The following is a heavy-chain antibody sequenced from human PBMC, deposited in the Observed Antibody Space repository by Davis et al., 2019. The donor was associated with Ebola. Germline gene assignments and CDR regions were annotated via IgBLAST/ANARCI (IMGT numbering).Heavy chain of an antibody. D-gene: IGHD6-6*01. CDR1: GYTFTSYY. CDR3: ARDPGYRSPFNRFDP. CDR2: INPSGCST. Sequence: AASVKVSCKASGYTFTSYYMHWVRQAPGQGLEWMGIINPSGCSTSYAQKFQGRVTMTRDTSTSKVYMELSSLRSEDTAMYFCARDPGYRSPFNRFDPWGQGTLVTVSS. J-gene: IGHJ5*02. V-gene: IGHV1-46*01.